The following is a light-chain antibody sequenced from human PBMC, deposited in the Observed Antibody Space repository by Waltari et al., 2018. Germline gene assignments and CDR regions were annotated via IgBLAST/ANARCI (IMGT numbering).Light chain of an antibody. J-gene: IGLJ3*02. V-gene: IGLV2-23*02. CDR2: EVG. CDR1: SSDVGTYNL. CDR3: CSYAGSFWV. Sequence: QSALTQPASVSGSPGQSITISCTGTSSDVGTYNLVSWYQQYPGKAPKLMIYEVGKRPSGGSNRFSGSKSGNTASLTISGLQAEDEADYYCCSYAGSFWVFGGGTKLTVL.